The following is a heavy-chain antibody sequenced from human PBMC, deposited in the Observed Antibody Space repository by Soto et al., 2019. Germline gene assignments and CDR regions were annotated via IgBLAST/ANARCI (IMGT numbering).Heavy chain of an antibody. Sequence: EVQLLESGGGLVQPGGSLRLSCAASGFTFSSYAMSWVRQAPGKGLEWVSAISGSGGSTYYADSVKGRFTISRDNSKNTLYLQMNSLRAEDTAVYYCAKGSSPNCGGDCYSYYFDYWGQGTLVTVSS. CDR3: AKGSSPNCGGDCYSYYFDY. J-gene: IGHJ4*02. CDR1: GFTFSSYA. D-gene: IGHD2-21*02. CDR2: ISGSGGST. V-gene: IGHV3-23*01.